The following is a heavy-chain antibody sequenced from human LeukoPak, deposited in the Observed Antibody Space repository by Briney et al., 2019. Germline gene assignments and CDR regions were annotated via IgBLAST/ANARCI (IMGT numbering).Heavy chain of an antibody. D-gene: IGHD6-19*01. V-gene: IGHV4-31*03. CDR3: ARGQDSSGWFDP. J-gene: IGHJ5*02. Sequence: SETLSLTCTVSGGSISSGGYYWSWIRQHPGKGLEWIGYIYYSGSTYYNPSLKSRVTISVDTSKNRFSLKLSSVTAADTAVYYCARGQDSSGWFDPWGQGTLVTVSS. CDR1: GGSISSGGYY. CDR2: IYYSGST.